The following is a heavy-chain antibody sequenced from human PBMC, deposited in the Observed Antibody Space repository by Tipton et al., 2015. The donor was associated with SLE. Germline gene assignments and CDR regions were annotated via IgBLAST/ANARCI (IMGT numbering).Heavy chain of an antibody. CDR1: GFSFSNYV. CDR3: ARHLRGTRAFDI. V-gene: IGHV3-64*01. D-gene: IGHD3-10*01. CDR2: IRGNGDTT. Sequence: SLRLSCVGSGFSFSNYVIHWFRQAPGKGVEYVSGIRGNGDTTYYGIHAKGRFTISRDNSKNTVYLQLGSLRSEDMAVYYCARHLRGTRAFDIWGQGTMVTVSS. J-gene: IGHJ3*02.